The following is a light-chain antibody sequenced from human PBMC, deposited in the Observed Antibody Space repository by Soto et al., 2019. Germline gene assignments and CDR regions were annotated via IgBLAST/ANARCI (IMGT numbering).Light chain of an antibody. CDR2: DAS. V-gene: IGKV3-11*01. Sequence: EIVLTQSPVTLSLSPGQRATLSCRASVMISTYVAWYQQKPGQAPRLLIYDASNRATGVPARFSGSGSGTDFTLTISSLEPEDFAVYYCQQRGSWPPSITFGQGTRLEIK. CDR1: VMISTY. J-gene: IGKJ5*01. CDR3: QQRGSWPPSIT.